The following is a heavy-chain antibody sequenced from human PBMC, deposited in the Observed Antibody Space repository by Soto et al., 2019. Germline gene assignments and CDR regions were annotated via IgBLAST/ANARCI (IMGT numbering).Heavy chain of an antibody. Sequence: PGGSLRLSCEASGFSFSSQSMIWVRQAPGKGLEWVAYISYGGSTEYYADSVKGRFTISRDNSKNTLYLQMNSLRAEDTAVYYCARELAPHGVRGVIPLEHWGQGTLVTVSS. J-gene: IGHJ4*02. CDR2: ISYGGSTE. V-gene: IGHV3-33*08. D-gene: IGHD3-10*01. CDR3: ARELAPHGVRGVIPLEH. CDR1: GFSFSSQS.